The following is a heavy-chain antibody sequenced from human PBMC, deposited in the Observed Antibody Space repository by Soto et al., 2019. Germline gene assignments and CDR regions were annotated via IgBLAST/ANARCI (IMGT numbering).Heavy chain of an antibody. CDR3: ATGVIVVVPADVSDWFDP. CDR1: GGSFSVYY. J-gene: IGHJ5*02. D-gene: IGHD2-2*01. V-gene: IGHV4-34*01. CDR2: INHSGST. Sequence: QVQLQQWGAGLLKPSETLSLTCAVYGGSFSVYYWSWIRQPPGKGLEWIGEINHSGSTNYNPSLKSRVTISVDTSKNQFSLKLSSVTAADTAVYYCATGVIVVVPADVSDWFDPWGQGTLVTVSS.